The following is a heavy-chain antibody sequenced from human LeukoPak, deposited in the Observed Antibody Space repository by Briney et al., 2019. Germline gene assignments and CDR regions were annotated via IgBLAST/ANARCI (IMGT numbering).Heavy chain of an antibody. V-gene: IGHV2-5*02. CDR3: AHRRAPGSGSYSDY. CDR1: GFSLSTSGVG. Sequence: SGPTLVNPTQTLTLTCTFSGFSLSTSGVGVGWIRQPPGKALEWLALIYWDDDKRYSPSLKSRLTITKDTSENQVVLTMTNMDPVDTATYYCAHRRAPGSGSYSDYWGQGTLVTVSS. D-gene: IGHD3-10*01. J-gene: IGHJ4*02. CDR2: IYWDDDK.